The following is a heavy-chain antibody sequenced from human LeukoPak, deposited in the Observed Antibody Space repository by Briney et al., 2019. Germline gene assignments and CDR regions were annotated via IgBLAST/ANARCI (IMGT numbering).Heavy chain of an antibody. CDR3: ARDRRYYYDSSGYPEYFQH. V-gene: IGHV3-20*04. J-gene: IGHJ1*01. Sequence: GGSLRLSCAASGLTFDDYGMSWVRQAPGKGLEWVSGINWNGGSTGYADSVKGRFTISRDNAKNSLYLQMNSLRAEDTALYYCARDRRYYYDSSGYPEYFQHWGQGTLVTVSS. CDR1: GLTFDDYG. CDR2: INWNGGST. D-gene: IGHD3-22*01.